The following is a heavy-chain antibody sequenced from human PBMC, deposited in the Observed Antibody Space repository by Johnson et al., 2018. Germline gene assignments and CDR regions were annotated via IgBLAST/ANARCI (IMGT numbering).Heavy chain of an antibody. CDR1: GFTFRNAW. CDR3: TTYPVRDAFDS. CDR2: IKSKTDGGTT. Sequence: VQLVESGGGLVKPGDSLRLSCAASGFTFRNAWMNWVRQAPGKGLEWVGRIKSKTDGGTTDLAAPVKGRFTISRDDSNKTMYLQKNRLRTEDAAVYFFTTYPVRDAFDSWGQGTMVIVSS. V-gene: IGHV3-15*07. J-gene: IGHJ3*02.